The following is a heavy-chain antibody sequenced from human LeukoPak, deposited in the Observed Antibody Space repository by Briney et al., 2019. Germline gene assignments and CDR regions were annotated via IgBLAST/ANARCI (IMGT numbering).Heavy chain of an antibody. CDR3: AREGTYGSGTQWFYYYYGMDV. D-gene: IGHD3-10*01. CDR1: GFTFSSYA. CDR2: ISYDGSNK. Sequence: GRSLRLSCAASGFTFSSYAMHWVRQAPGKGREWVAVISYDGSNKYYADSVKGRFTISRDNSKNTLYLQMNRLRAEDTAVYYCAREGTYGSGTQWFYYYYGMDVWGQGTTVTVSS. V-gene: IGHV3-30-3*01. J-gene: IGHJ6*02.